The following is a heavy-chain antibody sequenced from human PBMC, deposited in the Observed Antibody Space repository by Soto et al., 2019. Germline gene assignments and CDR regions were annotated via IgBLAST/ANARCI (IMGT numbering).Heavy chain of an antibody. V-gene: IGHV3-23*01. Sequence: EVQLLESGGGLVQPGGSLRLSCGVSGFTFSTYAMSWVRQAPGKGLEWVSAISGSGNKTFYADSVKGRFTISRDNSKTTLHLHMSSLRVEDTAVYYCVRGVRLHFDLWGQGTLVTVSS. CDR2: ISGSGNKT. CDR3: VRGVRLHFDL. CDR1: GFTFSTYA. J-gene: IGHJ4*02.